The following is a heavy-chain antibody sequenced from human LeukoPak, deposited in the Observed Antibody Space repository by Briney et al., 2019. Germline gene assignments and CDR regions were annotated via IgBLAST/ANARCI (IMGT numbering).Heavy chain of an antibody. CDR1: GFTFSRYS. D-gene: IGHD2-2*01. V-gene: IGHV3-21*01. J-gene: IGHJ3*02. CDR3: ARDQTPMGYAAFDI. Sequence: GGSLRLSCAASGFTFSRYSMNWVRQAPGKGLKWVSSISSSSSYIYYADSVKGRFTISRDNAKNSLYLQMNSLRAEDTAVYYCARDQTPMGYAAFDIWGQGTMDTVSS. CDR2: ISSSSSYI.